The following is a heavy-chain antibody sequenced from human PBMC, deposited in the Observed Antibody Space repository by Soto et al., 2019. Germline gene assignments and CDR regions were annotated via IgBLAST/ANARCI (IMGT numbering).Heavy chain of an antibody. CDR1: GGSISSYY. V-gene: IGHV4-59*01. CDR3: AREPSDYYYDSSGPYYFDY. D-gene: IGHD3-22*01. Sequence: SETLSLTCTVSGGSISSYYWSWIRQPPGKGLEWIGYIYYSGSTNYNPSLKSRVTISVDTSKNQFSLKLSSVTAADTAVYYCAREPSDYYYDSSGPYYFDYWGQGTLVTVSS. CDR2: IYYSGST. J-gene: IGHJ4*02.